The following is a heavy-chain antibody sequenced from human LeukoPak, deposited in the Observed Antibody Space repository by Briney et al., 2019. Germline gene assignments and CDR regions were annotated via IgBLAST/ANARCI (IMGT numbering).Heavy chain of an antibody. CDR1: GFTFSSYA. V-gene: IGHV3-23*01. Sequence: GGSLRLSCAASGFTFSSYAMSWVRQAPGKGLEWDSAISGSRGSTYYADSVKGRFTISRDNSKNSLSLQMNSLTVEDMAVYYCARGGRHSYFMDVWGKGTTVTVSS. CDR2: ISGSRGST. CDR3: ARGGRHSYFMDV. J-gene: IGHJ6*03.